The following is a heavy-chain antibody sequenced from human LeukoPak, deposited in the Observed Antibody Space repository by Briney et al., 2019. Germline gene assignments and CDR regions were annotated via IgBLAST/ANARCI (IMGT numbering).Heavy chain of an antibody. CDR3: ARGSSSWRLCFGY. J-gene: IGHJ4*02. Sequence: SETLSLTCTVSGGSLSIYYWSWIRQPPGKGLEWIGYIYYSGSTNYNPSLKSRVTISVDTSKNQFSLKLSSVTAADTAVYYCARGSSSWRLCFGYWGQGTLVTVSS. V-gene: IGHV4-59*08. CDR2: IYYSGST. D-gene: IGHD6-13*01. CDR1: GGSLSIYY.